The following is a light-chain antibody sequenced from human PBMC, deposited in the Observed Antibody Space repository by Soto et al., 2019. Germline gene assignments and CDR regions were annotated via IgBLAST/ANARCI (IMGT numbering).Light chain of an antibody. CDR3: MQTLQTPYT. CDR1: QSLLNSNGNIS. V-gene: IGKV2-28*01. CDR2: LGS. Sequence: DLVLTQSPLSLPVTPGEPASISCRCSQSLLNSNGNISLDWYLQKPGQSPQLLFYLGSNRASGVPDRFRGSGSGTDFTLTISRVEVEDVGVYYCMQTLQTPYTFGQGTKLEIK. J-gene: IGKJ2*01.